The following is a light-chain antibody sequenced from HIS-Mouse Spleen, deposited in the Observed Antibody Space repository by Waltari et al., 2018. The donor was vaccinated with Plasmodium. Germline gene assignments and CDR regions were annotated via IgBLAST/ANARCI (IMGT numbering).Light chain of an antibody. CDR2: EVS. J-gene: IGLJ3*02. V-gene: IGLV2-14*01. Sequence: QSALTQPASVSGSPGQATPIPSTATSSAVRGANSLSWYQPHPGNAPKLMIYEVSNRPSGVSNRFAGSKSGNTASLTISGLQAEDEADYYCSSYTSSSTRVFGGGTKLTVL. CDR3: SSYTSSSTRV. CDR1: SSAVRGANS.